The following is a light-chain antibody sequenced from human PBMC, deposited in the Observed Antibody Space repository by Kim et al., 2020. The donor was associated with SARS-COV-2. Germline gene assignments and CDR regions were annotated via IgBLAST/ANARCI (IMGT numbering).Light chain of an antibody. J-gene: IGKJ4*01. Sequence: ESPGERGTLSCRASQNVNIDLAWYQQKPGQAPRLLIYGASTRATDVPARFTGSGSGTEFTLTISSLQSEDFGVYFCQQYKNWPLTFGGGTKVEI. CDR1: QNVNID. V-gene: IGKV3-15*01. CDR2: GAS. CDR3: QQYKNWPLT.